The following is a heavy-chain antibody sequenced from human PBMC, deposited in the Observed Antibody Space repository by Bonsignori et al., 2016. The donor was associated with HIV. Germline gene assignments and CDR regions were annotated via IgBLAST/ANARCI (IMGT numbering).Heavy chain of an antibody. CDR2: IYYSGST. J-gene: IGHJ4*02. CDR3: ARGGIVDTAFDY. D-gene: IGHD5-18*01. Sequence: RQAPGKGLEWIGYIYYSGSTNYNPSLKSRVTISVDTSKNQFSLKLSSVTAADTAVYYCARGGIVDTAFDYWGQGTLVTVSS. V-gene: IGHV4-59*01.